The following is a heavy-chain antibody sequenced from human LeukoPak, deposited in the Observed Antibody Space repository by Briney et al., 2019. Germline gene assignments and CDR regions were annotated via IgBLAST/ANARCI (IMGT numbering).Heavy chain of an antibody. J-gene: IGHJ4*02. V-gene: IGHV1-18*01. Sequence: ASVKVSCKASGYPRGTYAITWVRQAPGQGLEWMGWISTSNGHADYAHKFQDRVTMTTDSSTNTAYMELQSLRSDDTAVYYCAGPGNFYYDSWGRGTLATVSS. CDR2: ISTSNGHA. D-gene: IGHD1-1*01. CDR1: GYPRGTYA. CDR3: AGPGNFYYDS.